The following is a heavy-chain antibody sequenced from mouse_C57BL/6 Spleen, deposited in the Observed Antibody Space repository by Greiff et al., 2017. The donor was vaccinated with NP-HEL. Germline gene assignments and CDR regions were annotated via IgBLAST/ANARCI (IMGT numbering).Heavy chain of an antibody. J-gene: IGHJ3*01. CDR1: GYSFTGYY. D-gene: IGHD2-4*01. CDR2: INPSTGGT. CDR3: ASSRDYAFAY. V-gene: IGHV1-42*01. Sequence: EVQLQQSGPELVKPGASVKISCKASGYSFTGYYMNWVKQSPEKSLEWIGEINPSTGGTTYNQKFKAKATLTVDKSSSTAYMQLKSLTSEDSAVYYCASSRDYAFAYWGQVTLVTVSA.